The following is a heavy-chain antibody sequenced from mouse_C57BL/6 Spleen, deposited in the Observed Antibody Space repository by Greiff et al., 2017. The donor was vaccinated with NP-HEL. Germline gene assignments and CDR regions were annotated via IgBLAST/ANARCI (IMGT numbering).Heavy chain of an antibody. J-gene: IGHJ2*01. V-gene: IGHV1-53*01. CDR2: INPSNGGT. D-gene: IGHD2-4*01. Sequence: VQLQQPGTELVKPGASVKLSCKASGYTFTSYWMHWVKQRPGQGLEWIGNINPSNGGTNYNEKFKSKATLTVDKSSSTAYMQLSSLTSEDSAVYYCARSHYDYERNFDYWGQGTTLTVSS. CDR1: GYTFTSYW. CDR3: ARSHYDYERNFDY.